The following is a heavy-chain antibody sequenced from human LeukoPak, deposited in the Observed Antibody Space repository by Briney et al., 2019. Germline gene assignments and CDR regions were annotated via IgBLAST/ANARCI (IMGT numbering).Heavy chain of an antibody. D-gene: IGHD4-11*01. Sequence: VASVKVSCKASGYTFTGHYMHWVRQATGQGLGWMGWINPNSGGTNYAQKIPGRVTMTRDTSISTAYMELSRLRSDDTAVYYCARDLTVTTQPKPHYGMDVWGQGNTVTVSS. V-gene: IGHV1-2*02. CDR2: INPNSGGT. CDR1: GYTFTGHY. J-gene: IGHJ6*02. CDR3: ARDLTVTTQPKPHYGMDV.